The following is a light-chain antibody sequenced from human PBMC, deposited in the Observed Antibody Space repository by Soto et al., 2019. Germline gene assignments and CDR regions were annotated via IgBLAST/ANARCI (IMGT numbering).Light chain of an antibody. CDR3: QQRSVWPLT. J-gene: IGKJ1*01. Sequence: EIVLTQSPATLSLSPGERTTLSCRASQNIYSHLAWYQQKPGQAPRLLIYDAASRATGVPARFSGSGSGTDFILTINSLEPEDFEVYYCQQRSVWPLTFGQGTKVDIK. CDR2: DAA. CDR1: QNIYSH. V-gene: IGKV3-11*01.